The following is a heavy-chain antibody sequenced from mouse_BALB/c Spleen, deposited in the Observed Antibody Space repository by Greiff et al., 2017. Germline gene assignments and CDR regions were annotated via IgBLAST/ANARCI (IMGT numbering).Heavy chain of an antibody. V-gene: IGHV1-9*01. CDR1: GYTFSSYW. D-gene: IGHD1-1*02. J-gene: IGHJ4*01. CDR2: ILPGSGST. CDR3: ARYGGNYRYYAMDY. Sequence: QVHVKQSGAELMKPGASVKISCKATGYTFSSYWIEWVKQRPGHGLEWIGEILPGSGSTNYNEKFKGKATFTADTSSNTAYMQLSSLTSEDSAVYYCARYGGNYRYYAMDYWGQGTSVTVSS.